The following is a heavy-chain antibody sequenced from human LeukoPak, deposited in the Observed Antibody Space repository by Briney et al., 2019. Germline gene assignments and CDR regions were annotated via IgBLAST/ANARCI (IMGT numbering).Heavy chain of an antibody. CDR3: AKDEYSSSTNWYFGL. Sequence: GRSLRLSCAASGFTFSSYGMHWVRQAPGKGLEWVAVISYDGSNKYYADSVKGRFTISRDNSKNTLYLQMNSLRAEDTAVYYCAKDEYSSSTNWYFGLGGRGTLVTVSS. D-gene: IGHD6-13*01. J-gene: IGHJ2*01. CDR2: ISYDGSNK. CDR1: GFTFSSYG. V-gene: IGHV3-30*18.